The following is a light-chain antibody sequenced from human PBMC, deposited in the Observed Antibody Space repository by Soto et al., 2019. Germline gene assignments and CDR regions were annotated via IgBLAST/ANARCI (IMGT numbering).Light chain of an antibody. CDR3: QQYDTSPHT. J-gene: IGKJ2*01. V-gene: IGKV3-20*01. Sequence: EIVLTQSPGTLSLSPGESATLSCRASQSVSSSQVAWYQQKPGQAPRLLIYGASSRATGIPDRFSGVGSETDFTLTISRLEPEDFAVYYCQQYDTSPHTFGQGTKLVIK. CDR1: QSVSSSQ. CDR2: GAS.